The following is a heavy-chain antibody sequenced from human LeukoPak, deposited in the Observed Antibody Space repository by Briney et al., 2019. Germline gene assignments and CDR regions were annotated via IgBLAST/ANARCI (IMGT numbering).Heavy chain of an antibody. Sequence: SETLSLTCAVYGGSFSGYYWSWIRQPPGKGLEWIGEINHSGSTNYNPSLKSRVTISVDTSKNQFSLKLSSVTAADTAVYYCARAHRVGATLDYWGQGTLVTVSP. J-gene: IGHJ4*02. CDR2: INHSGST. CDR3: ARAHRVGATLDY. V-gene: IGHV4-34*01. D-gene: IGHD1-26*01. CDR1: GGSFSGYY.